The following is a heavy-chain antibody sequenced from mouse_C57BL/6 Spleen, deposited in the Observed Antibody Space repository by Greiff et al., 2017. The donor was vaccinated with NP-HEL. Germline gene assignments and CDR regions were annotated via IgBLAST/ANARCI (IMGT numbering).Heavy chain of an antibody. J-gene: IGHJ4*01. Sequence: DVMLVESGGDLVKPGGSLKLSCAASGFTFSSYGMSWVRQTPDKRLEWVATISSGGSYTYYPDSVKGRFTISRDNAKNTLYLQMSSLKSEDTAMYYCARHGGGSTFYAMDYWGQGTSVTVSS. CDR1: GFTFSSYG. D-gene: IGHD1-1*01. CDR2: ISSGGSYT. CDR3: ARHGGGSTFYAMDY. V-gene: IGHV5-6*02.